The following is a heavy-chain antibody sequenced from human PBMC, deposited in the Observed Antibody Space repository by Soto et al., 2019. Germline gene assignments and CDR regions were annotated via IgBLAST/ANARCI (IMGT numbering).Heavy chain of an antibody. CDR3: ARTSPVSGGPQGWFDP. V-gene: IGHV1-18*01. D-gene: IGHD6-19*01. Sequence: ASVKVSCKASGYTFTSYGISWVRQAPGQGLEWMGWISAYNGNTNYAQKLQGRVTMTTDTSTSTAYMELRSLRSDDTAVYYCARTSPVSGGPQGWFDPWGQGTLVTVSS. CDR1: GYTFTSYG. J-gene: IGHJ5*02. CDR2: ISAYNGNT.